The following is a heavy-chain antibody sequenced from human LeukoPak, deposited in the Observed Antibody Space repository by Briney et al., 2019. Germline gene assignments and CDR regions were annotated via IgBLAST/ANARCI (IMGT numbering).Heavy chain of an antibody. D-gene: IGHD3-22*01. V-gene: IGHV1-2*02. Sequence: ASVKVSCKASGYTFTSYGISWVRQAPGQGLEWMGWINPNSGGTNYAQKFQGRVTMTRDTSISTAYMELSRLRSDDTAVYYCARVVYDSSGYSYYFDYWGQGTLVTVSS. CDR3: ARVVYDSSGYSYYFDY. CDR1: GYTFTSYG. CDR2: INPNSGGT. J-gene: IGHJ4*02.